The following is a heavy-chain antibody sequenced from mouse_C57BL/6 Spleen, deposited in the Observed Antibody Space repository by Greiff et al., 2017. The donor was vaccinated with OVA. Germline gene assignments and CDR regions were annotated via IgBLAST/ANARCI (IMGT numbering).Heavy chain of an antibody. CDR1: GIVFSRYW. J-gene: IGHJ2*01. Sequence: DVKLLLSRGGLLQPGGTLKLFRAASGIVFSRYWMSWVRRAPGIGLEWMCEINPDSSTINYVPSLKDKFIIFRDNAKNTLYLQMSKVRSDDISLYYCARETGTFFDYWGQGTTLTVSS. V-gene: IGHV4-1*01. D-gene: IGHD4-1*01. CDR2: INPDSSTI. CDR3: ARETGTFFDY.